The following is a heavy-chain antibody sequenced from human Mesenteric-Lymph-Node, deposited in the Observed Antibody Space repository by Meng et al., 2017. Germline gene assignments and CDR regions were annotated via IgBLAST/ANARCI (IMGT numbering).Heavy chain of an antibody. CDR1: GCSISSGNYS. D-gene: IGHD4-17*01. Sequence: QVQLQEAAPRLVKPSQTLSLPCTGSGCSISSGNYSWSWIRQPPGKGLEWIGYIYYSGSTYYNPSIKSRVTISVDTSKNQFSLKLSSVTAADTAVYYCARGPTTYFDYWGQGTLVTVSS. J-gene: IGHJ4*02. V-gene: IGHV4-30-4*01. CDR3: ARGPTTYFDY. CDR2: IYYSGST.